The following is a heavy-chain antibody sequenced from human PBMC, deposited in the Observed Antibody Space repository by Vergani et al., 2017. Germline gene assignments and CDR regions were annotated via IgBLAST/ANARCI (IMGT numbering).Heavy chain of an antibody. CDR3: ARGGSFYYDSSGYYYGGFDY. V-gene: IGHV3-30-3*01. CDR1: GCTFSSYA. CDR2: ISYDGSNK. D-gene: IGHD3-22*01. J-gene: IGHJ4*02. Sequence: QVQLVESGGGVVQPGRSLRLSCAASGCTFSSYAMHWVRQAPGKGLEWVAVISYDGSNKYYADSVKGRFTISRDNSKNTLYLQMNSLRAEDTAVYYCARGGSFYYDSSGYYYGGFDYWGQGTLVTVSS.